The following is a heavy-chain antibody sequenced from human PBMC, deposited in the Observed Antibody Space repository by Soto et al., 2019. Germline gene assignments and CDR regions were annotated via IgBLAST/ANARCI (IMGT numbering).Heavy chain of an antibody. CDR1: GGSVSSSGYY. CDR2: LYYRGNT. D-gene: IGHD4-17*01. J-gene: IGHJ4*02. CDR3: ARAGEQLDYDTYFDY. Sequence: QLQVQESGPGLVKPSETLSLTCTVSGGSVSSSGYYWGWIRQPPGKGLEWIGSLYYRGNTYYNPSLKSRVTISVDTSRTRFSLKLGSVTAADTAVYYCARAGEQLDYDTYFDYWGQGTLVIVSS. V-gene: IGHV4-39*01.